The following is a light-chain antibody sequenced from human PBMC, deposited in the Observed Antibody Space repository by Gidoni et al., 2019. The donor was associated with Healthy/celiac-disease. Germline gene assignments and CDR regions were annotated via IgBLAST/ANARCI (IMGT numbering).Light chain of an antibody. CDR3: NSLDSSGNFWV. CDR2: GKN. CDR1: SLRSYY. V-gene: IGLV3-19*01. Sequence: SSELTQDPAVSVALGQTVRITCQGDSLRSYYASWYQQKPGQTPVLVIYGKNNRPSGIPDRFSGSSSGNTASLTITGAQAEDEADYYGNSLDSSGNFWVFGGGTKLTVL. J-gene: IGLJ3*02.